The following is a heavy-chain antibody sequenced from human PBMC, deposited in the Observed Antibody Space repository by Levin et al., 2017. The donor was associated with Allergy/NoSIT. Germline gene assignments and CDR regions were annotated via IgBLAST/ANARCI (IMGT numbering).Heavy chain of an antibody. J-gene: IGHJ3*02. V-gene: IGHV4-59*08. D-gene: IGHD3-22*01. Sequence: SETLSLTCTVSGGSISSYYWSWIRQPPGKGLEWIGYIYYSGSTNYNPSLKSRVTISVDTSKNQFSLKLSSVTAADTAVYYCARHRQPSYYYDSSAYYPAFDIWGQGTMVTVSS. CDR2: IYYSGST. CDR1: GGSISSYY. CDR3: ARHRQPSYYYDSSAYYPAFDI.